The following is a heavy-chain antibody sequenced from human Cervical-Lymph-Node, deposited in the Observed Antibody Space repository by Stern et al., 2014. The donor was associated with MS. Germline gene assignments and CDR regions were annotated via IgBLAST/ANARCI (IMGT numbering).Heavy chain of an antibody. CDR2: TSGSGGGT. CDR1: GFTFSSYA. CDR3: AKGPQYFYDSSDYFDS. V-gene: IGHV3-23*04. J-gene: IGHJ4*02. Sequence: EVQLVESGGGLVQPGGSLRLSCAASGFTFSSYAMGWVRQVPGKGLEWVSATSGSGGGTYYADSVKGRFTISRDNSKNTLYLQMNSLRAEDTAVYYCAKGPQYFYDSSDYFDSWGQGTPVTVSS. D-gene: IGHD3-22*01.